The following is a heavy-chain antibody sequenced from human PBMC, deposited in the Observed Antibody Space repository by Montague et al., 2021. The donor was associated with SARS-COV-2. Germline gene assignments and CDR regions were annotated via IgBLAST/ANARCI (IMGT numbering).Heavy chain of an antibody. J-gene: IGHJ3*02. CDR3: ARQGSDYCSSTSFYGADHPFDI. D-gene: IGHD2-2*01. Sequence: SETLSLTCTVSGGTISSYYYSWIRQPPGKALEWIGYISYIGSTNYNPFLKSRVTVSIDTSKNQFSLKLSSVTAADSAVYYCARQGSDYCSSTSFYGADHPFDIWGQGTMVTVSS. CDR1: GGTISSYY. V-gene: IGHV4-59*01. CDR2: ISYIGST.